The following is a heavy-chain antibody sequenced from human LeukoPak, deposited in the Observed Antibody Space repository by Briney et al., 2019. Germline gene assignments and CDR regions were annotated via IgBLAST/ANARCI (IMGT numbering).Heavy chain of an antibody. CDR2: IYTSGST. D-gene: IGHD3-3*01. Sequence: SETLSLTCTVSGGSISSYYWSWIRQPAGKGLEWIGLIYTSGSTNYNPSLKSRVTMSVDTSKNHFSLKLSSVTAADTAEYYCAGVLRFLYYYMDVWGKGTTVTVSS. J-gene: IGHJ6*03. CDR3: AGVLRFLYYYMDV. V-gene: IGHV4-4*07. CDR1: GGSISSYY.